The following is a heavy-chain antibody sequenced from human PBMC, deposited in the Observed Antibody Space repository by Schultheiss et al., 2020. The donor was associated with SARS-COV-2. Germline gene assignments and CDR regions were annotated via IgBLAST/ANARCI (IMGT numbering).Heavy chain of an antibody. CDR1: GGSISSSSYY. J-gene: IGHJ6*02. CDR3: WVLRGEAVLSMDV. D-gene: IGHD4/OR15-4a*01. CDR2: IYYSGST. Sequence: SETLSLTCTVSGGSISSSSYYWGWIRQPPGKGLEWIGSIYYSGSTYYNPSLKSRVTISVDTSKNQFSLKLSSVTAADTAVYYCWVLRGEAVLSMDVWGQGTTVTVSS. V-gene: IGHV4-39*07.